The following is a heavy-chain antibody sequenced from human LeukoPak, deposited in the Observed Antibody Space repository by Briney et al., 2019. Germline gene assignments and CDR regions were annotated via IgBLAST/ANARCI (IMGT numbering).Heavy chain of an antibody. J-gene: IGHJ4*02. V-gene: IGHV3-73*01. CDR2: IGNKVSNYGT. CDR1: GFTFSDSA. CDR3: AGNYNSWTGLNY. D-gene: IGHD1-1*01. Sequence: GESLTLSCAASGFTFSDSAMHWVRQASGKGLEWVGHIGNKVSNYGTEYAPSLRGRFTISRDDSEDTAYLQVDSLKTEDTAVYYCAGNYNSWTGLNYWGQGTLVTVSS.